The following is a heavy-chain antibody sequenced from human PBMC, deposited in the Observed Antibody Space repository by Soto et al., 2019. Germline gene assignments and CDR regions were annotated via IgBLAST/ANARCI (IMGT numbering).Heavy chain of an antibody. V-gene: IGHV1-18*01. D-gene: IGHD5-18*01. J-gene: IGHJ5*02. CDR3: ARSWSYGPGNWFDP. Sequence: SVEVSWKASGFTFSSYGISWVRQANGQGLEWMGWISAYNGNTNYAQKLQGRVTMTTDTSTSTAYMELRSLISDDTAVYYCARSWSYGPGNWFDPWGQGTLVTVSS. CDR2: ISAYNGNT. CDR1: GFTFSSYG.